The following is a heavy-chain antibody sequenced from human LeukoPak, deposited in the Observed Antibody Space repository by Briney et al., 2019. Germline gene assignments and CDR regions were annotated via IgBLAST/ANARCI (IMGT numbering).Heavy chain of an antibody. CDR2: IYYTGST. CDR3: ARAFSSGWYPYSIGGLWFDY. Sequence: SETLSLTCTVSGGSISSYSWSWIRQPPGKGLEWIGNIYYTGSTNYNPSLKSRVTISVDTSKNQFSLKLNSVTAADTAVYYCARAFSSGWYPYSIGGLWFDYWGQGTLVTVSS. J-gene: IGHJ5*01. CDR1: GGSISSYS. D-gene: IGHD6-19*01. V-gene: IGHV4-59*01.